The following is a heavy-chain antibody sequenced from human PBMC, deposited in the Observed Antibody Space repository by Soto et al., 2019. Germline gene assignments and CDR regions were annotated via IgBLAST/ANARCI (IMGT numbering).Heavy chain of an antibody. CDR3: ARWSYDSSGRRFDY. J-gene: IGHJ4*02. CDR2: IFYSGAT. V-gene: IGHV4-61*03. CDR1: GGSVNSGSYY. Sequence: QVQLQESGPGLVKPSETLSLTCTVSGGSVNSGSYYWACILQPPGKGLDWIGYIFYSGATNYDTSLTSRVTIAVDTSNDHFALKINSVTAANTAVYYCARWSYDSSGRRFDYWGPGTLVTVSS. D-gene: IGHD3-22*01.